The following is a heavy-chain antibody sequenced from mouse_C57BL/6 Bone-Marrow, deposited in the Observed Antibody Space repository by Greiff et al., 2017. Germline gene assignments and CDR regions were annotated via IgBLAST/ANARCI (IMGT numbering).Heavy chain of an antibody. Sequence: QVHVKQSGAELARPGASVKLSCKASGYTFTSYGISWVKQRTGQGLEWIGEIYPRSGNTYYNEKFKGKATLTADKSSSTAYMELRSLTSEDSAVXFCARREGDYFDVWGTGTTVTVSS. D-gene: IGHD3-3*01. CDR1: GYTFTSYG. J-gene: IGHJ1*03. CDR2: IYPRSGNT. V-gene: IGHV1-81*01. CDR3: ARREGDYFDV.